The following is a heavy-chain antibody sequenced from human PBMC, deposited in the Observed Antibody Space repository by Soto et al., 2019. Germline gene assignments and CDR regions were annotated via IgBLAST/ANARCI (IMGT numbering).Heavy chain of an antibody. J-gene: IGHJ6*04. CDR2: IYYSGST. V-gene: IGHV4-59*01. CDR3: ARDREYYGAGSRYYYYGMDV. Sequence: SETLSLTCSVSCGSISSYYWSWIRQPPGKGLEWIGYIYYSGSTNYNPSLKSRVTISVDTSKNQFSLKLSYVTAADTAVYYCARDREYYGAGSRYYYYGMDVWGKGTTVTVSS. CDR1: CGSISSYY. D-gene: IGHD3-10*01.